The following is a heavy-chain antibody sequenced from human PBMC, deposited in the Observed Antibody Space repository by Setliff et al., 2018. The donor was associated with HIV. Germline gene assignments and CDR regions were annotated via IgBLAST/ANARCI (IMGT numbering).Heavy chain of an antibody. CDR2: ITNTGSST. J-gene: IGHJ4*02. D-gene: IGHD4-17*01. CDR1: GVPLSDYY. V-gene: IGHV3-11*04. Sequence: LSLTCTLNGVPLSDYYWNWIRQSPGEGLEWISHITNTGSSTNYADSVKGRFTISRDNAKYSLYLQMNTLRVEDTAVYYCMYGGRTATTHWGQGTLVTVSS. CDR3: MYGGRTATTH.